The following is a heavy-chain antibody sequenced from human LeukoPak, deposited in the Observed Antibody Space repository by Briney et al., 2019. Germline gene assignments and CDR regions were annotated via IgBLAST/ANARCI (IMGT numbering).Heavy chain of an antibody. CDR2: IKQDGSEK. Sequence: GGSLRPSCAASGFTFSSYWMSWVRQAPGRGLEWVANIKQDGSEKYYVDSVKGRFTISRDNAKNSLYLQMNSLRAEDTAVYYYARDNPITMIEDYWGQGTLVTVSS. CDR1: GFTFSSYW. V-gene: IGHV3-7*01. CDR3: ARDNPITMIEDY. J-gene: IGHJ4*02. D-gene: IGHD3-22*01.